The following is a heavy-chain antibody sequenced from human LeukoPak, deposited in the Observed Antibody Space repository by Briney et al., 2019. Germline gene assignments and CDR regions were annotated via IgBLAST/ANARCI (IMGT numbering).Heavy chain of an antibody. CDR3: VGATGFGY. D-gene: IGHD4-17*01. Sequence: PGGSLRLSCAVSGFTVSSNYMSWVRQAPGKGLEWVSVIHSGGSTYYADSVKGRFTFSRDNSKNTVDPQMNSLRAEDTAVYYCVGATGFGYWGQGTLVTVSS. V-gene: IGHV3-66*01. CDR2: IHSGGST. CDR1: GFTVSSNY. J-gene: IGHJ4*02.